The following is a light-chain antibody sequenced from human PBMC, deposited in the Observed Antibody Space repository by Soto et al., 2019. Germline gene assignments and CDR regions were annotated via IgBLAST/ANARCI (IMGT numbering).Light chain of an antibody. Sequence: EIVLTQSPGTLSLSPGERATLSCRASQSVSSSYLAWYQQKPGQAPRLLIYGASSRATGIPDRFSGSGSGTDFTLTISSLQPGDFATYYCQQYSIYPYTFGQGTELEIK. CDR1: QSVSSSY. CDR2: GAS. CDR3: QQYSIYPYT. J-gene: IGKJ2*01. V-gene: IGKV3-20*01.